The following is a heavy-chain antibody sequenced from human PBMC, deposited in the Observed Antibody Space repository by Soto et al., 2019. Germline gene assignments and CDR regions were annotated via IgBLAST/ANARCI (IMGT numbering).Heavy chain of an antibody. CDR1: GFSISSSTYY. CDR3: ARVYYYVPYYFDY. Sequence: LETLYLTCTFSGFSISSSTYYLGWIRQPPGKGLEWIGSIYYSGSTYYNPSLKSRVTISVDTSKNQFSLKLSSVTAADTAVYYCARVYYYVPYYFDYWGQGTLVTVSS. D-gene: IGHD3-10*02. V-gene: IGHV4-39*01. CDR2: IYYSGST. J-gene: IGHJ4*02.